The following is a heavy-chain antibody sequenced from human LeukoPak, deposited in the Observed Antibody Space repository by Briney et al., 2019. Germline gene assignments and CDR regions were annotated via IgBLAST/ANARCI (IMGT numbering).Heavy chain of an antibody. CDR3: TEFYFDRSGYADY. CDR1: GGSISGSSYY. J-gene: IGHJ4*02. D-gene: IGHD3-22*01. Sequence: PSETLSLTCTVSGGSISGSSYYWGWIRQPPGKGLEWIGSIYYSGSTYYNPSLKSRVTISVDMSENQVSLKLRSVTAADTAVYYCTEFYFDRSGYADYWGQGTLVTVSS. CDR2: IYYSGST. V-gene: IGHV4-39*01.